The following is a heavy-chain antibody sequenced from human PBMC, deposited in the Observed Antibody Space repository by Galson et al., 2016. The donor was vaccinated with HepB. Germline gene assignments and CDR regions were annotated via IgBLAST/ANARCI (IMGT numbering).Heavy chain of an antibody. V-gene: IGHV3-30*07. D-gene: IGHD3-10*01. CDR2: ISYDGSEE. CDR3: TKDPQLYVTRGVWDN. J-gene: IGHJ4*02. CDR1: GFIFSDYA. Sequence: SLRLSCAVSGFIFSDYAMHWVRQAPGKGLEWVAVISYDGSEEFYADSLKGLFTISRDNSRDTLYLQMNSLRPEDTAVYYCTKDPQLYVTRGVWDNWGQGALVTVSS.